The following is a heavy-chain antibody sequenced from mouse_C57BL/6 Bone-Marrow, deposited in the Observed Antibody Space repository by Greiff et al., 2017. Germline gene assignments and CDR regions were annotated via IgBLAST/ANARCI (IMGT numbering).Heavy chain of an antibody. J-gene: IGHJ4*01. D-gene: IGHD2-12*01. CDR3: ARGGYYKEYAMDY. CDR2: IHPNSGSI. CDR1: GYTFTSYW. Sequence: QVQLQQPGADLVKPGASVKLSCKASGYTFTSYWMHWVKQKPGQGLEWIGMIHPNSGSINYNEKFKGKATLTVDKSSSTAYMQLSSLTSEDSAVYYCARGGYYKEYAMDYWGQGTSVTVSS. V-gene: IGHV1-64*01.